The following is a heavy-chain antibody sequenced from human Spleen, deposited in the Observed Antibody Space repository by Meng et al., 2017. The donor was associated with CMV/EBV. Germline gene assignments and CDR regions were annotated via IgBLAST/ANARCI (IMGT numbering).Heavy chain of an antibody. CDR3: ARGGYCSNTSCYTKDDIDY. D-gene: IGHD2-2*02. J-gene: IGHJ4*02. CDR2: ISWDGGST. Sequence: GESLKISCAASGFTFSNYTMHWVRQAPGKGLEWVSLISWDGGSTYYADSVKGRFTMSRDNAKNSLYLQMNSLRAEDTAMYHCARGGYCSNTSCYTKDDIDYWGQGTLVTVSS. CDR1: GFTFSNYT. V-gene: IGHV3-43*01.